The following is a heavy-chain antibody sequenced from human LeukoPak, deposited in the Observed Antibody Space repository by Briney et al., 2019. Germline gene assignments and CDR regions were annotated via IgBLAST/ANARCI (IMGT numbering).Heavy chain of an antibody. CDR2: IYYSGST. D-gene: IGHD3-10*01. CDR3: ARPAPGYYYMDV. J-gene: IGHJ6*03. CDR1: GGSISSGDYY. V-gene: IGHV4-39*01. Sequence: SQTLSLTCSVSGGSISSGDYYWSWIRQPPGKGLEWIGSIYYSGSTYYNPSLKSRVTISVDTSKNQFSLKLSSVTAADTAVYYCARPAPGYYYMDVWGKGTTVTVSS.